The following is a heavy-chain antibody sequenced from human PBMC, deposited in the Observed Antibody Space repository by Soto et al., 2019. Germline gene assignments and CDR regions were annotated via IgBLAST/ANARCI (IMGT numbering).Heavy chain of an antibody. V-gene: IGHV4-59*08. Sequence: SETLSLTCTVSDASTSRFYWGWVRQSPGRGLEWIGFSHHSGYVSYSPSIKSRVTMSVDPSKNQLSLKLTSVTAADTAVYYCASDSSGYYRGPFDYWGQGTLVTVSS. CDR2: SHHSGYV. CDR1: DASTSRFY. J-gene: IGHJ4*02. CDR3: ASDSSGYYRGPFDY. D-gene: IGHD3-22*01.